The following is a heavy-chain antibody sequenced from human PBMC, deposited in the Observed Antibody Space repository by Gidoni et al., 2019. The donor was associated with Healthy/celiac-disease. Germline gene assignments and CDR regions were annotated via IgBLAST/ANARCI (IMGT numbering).Heavy chain of an antibody. D-gene: IGHD2-21*02. V-gene: IGHV3-33*01. CDR1: GFTFSSYG. CDR3: ARDPGVTQAFDY. J-gene: IGHJ4*02. Sequence: QVQLVESGGGVVQPGRSLRLSCAASGFTFSSYGMHWVRQAPGKGLEWVAVIGYDGSNKYYADSVKGRFTISRDNSKNTLYLQMNSLRAEDTAVYYCARDPGVTQAFDYWGQGTLVTVSS. CDR2: IGYDGSNK.